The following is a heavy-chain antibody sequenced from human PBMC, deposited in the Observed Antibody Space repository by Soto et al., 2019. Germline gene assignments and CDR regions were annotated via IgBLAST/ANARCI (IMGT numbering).Heavy chain of an antibody. Sequence: EVQVLESGGGLVQPGVSLRLSCAASGFTFSSYAMSWVRQAPGKGLEWVSAISGRTGSTSYADSVKGRFPISRDTSRNTLYLQLHRLRAEDTAVYYCGVQYDYWGQGTLVTVSS. D-gene: IGHD1-1*01. V-gene: IGHV3-23*01. J-gene: IGHJ4*02. CDR3: GVQYDY. CDR2: ISGRTGST. CDR1: GFTFSSYA.